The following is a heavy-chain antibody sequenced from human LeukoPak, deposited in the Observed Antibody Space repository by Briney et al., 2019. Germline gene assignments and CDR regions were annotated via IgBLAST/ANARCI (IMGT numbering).Heavy chain of an antibody. CDR2: INHSGST. V-gene: IGHV4-34*01. J-gene: IGHJ4*02. D-gene: IGHD5-24*01. CDR1: GGSSSGYY. Sequence: PSETLSLTCAVYGGSSSGYYWSSIRQPPGKGLEWIGEINHSGSTNYNPSLKSRVTISVDTSKNQFSLKLSSVTAADTAVYYCAREVWDGYNLDYWGQGTLVTVSS. CDR3: AREVWDGYNLDY.